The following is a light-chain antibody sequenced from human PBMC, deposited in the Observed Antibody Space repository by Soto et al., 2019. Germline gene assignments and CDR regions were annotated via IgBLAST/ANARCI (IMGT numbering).Light chain of an antibody. CDR2: GAS. J-gene: IGKJ1*01. Sequence: EIVMTQSPATLSVSPGERATLSCRASQSVSSNLARYQQKPGQAPRLLIYGASTRATGIPARFSGSGSGTEFTLTISSLQSEDFAVYSCQQYNNWPWTFGQGTKVEIQ. CDR1: QSVSSN. CDR3: QQYNNWPWT. V-gene: IGKV3-15*01.